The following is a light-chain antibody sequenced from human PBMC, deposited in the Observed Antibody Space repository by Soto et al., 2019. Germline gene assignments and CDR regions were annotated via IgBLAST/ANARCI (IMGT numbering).Light chain of an antibody. J-gene: IGLJ2*01. CDR3: CSYTDIALDVV. CDR2: DVT. CDR1: SSDIGDYDY. V-gene: IGLV2-14*01. Sequence: QSVLTQPASVSGSPGQSITISCTGTSSDIGDYDYVSWYQHLPGKAPKLLIFDVTHRPSGVSDRFSGSKSGNTASLTISGVRPEEEADYYCCSYTDIALDVVFGGETKLTV.